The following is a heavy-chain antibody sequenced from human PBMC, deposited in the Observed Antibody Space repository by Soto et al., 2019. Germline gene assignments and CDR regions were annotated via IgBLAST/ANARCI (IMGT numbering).Heavy chain of an antibody. CDR2: IYYSGST. V-gene: IGHV4-30-4*01. Sequence: TLSLTCTVSGGSISSGDYYWSWIRQPPGKGLEWIGYIYYSGSTYYNPSLKSRVTISVDTSKNQFSLKLSSVTAADTAVYYCASAYYDSSGYYSPPYFDYWGQGTLVTVSS. J-gene: IGHJ4*02. D-gene: IGHD3-22*01. CDR1: GGSISSGDYY. CDR3: ASAYYDSSGYYSPPYFDY.